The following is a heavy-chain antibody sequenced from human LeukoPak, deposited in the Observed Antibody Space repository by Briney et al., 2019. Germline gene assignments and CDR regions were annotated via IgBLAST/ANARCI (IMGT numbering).Heavy chain of an antibody. CDR3: SRFRMVRGVIIPYGLDV. CDR1: GGSISSSSYY. D-gene: IGHD3-10*01. Sequence: PSETLSLTCTVSGGSISSSSYYWGWIRQPPGKGLEWIGSIYYSGSTYYNPSLKSRVTISVDTSKNQFSLKLSSLTAADTAVYYCSRFRMVRGVIIPYGLDVWGQGTSVTVSS. J-gene: IGHJ6*02. V-gene: IGHV4-39*03. CDR2: IYYSGST.